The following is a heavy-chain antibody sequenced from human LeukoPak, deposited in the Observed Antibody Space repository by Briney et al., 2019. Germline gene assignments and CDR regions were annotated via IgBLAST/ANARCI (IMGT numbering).Heavy chain of an antibody. J-gene: IGHJ6*02. V-gene: IGHV3-9*01. Sequence: PGGSLRLSCAASGFTFDDYAMHWVRQAPGKGLEWVSGISWNSGSIGYADSVKGRFTISRDNAKNSLYLQMNSLRAEDTAVYYCATRITMVRGVIKAPYYYGMDVWGQGTTVTVSS. CDR2: ISWNSGSI. D-gene: IGHD3-10*01. CDR3: ATRITMVRGVIKAPYYYGMDV. CDR1: GFTFDDYA.